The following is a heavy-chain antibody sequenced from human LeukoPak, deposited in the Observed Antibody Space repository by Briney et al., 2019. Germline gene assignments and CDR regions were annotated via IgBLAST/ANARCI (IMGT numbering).Heavy chain of an antibody. CDR3: ARGHWYFDL. J-gene: IGHJ2*01. CDR1: GFTFSSYW. V-gene: IGHV3-7*01. Sequence: GGSLRLSCAASGFTFSSYWMSWVRLAPGKGLEWVANIKQAGSEKYYVDSVKGRFTMSRDNAKNSLYVQMNSLRAEDTAVYYCARGHWYFDLWGRGTLVTVSS. CDR2: IKQAGSEK.